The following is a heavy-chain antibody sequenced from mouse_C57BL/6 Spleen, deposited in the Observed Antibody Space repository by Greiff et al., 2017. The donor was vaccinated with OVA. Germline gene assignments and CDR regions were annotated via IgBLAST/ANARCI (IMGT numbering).Heavy chain of an antibody. V-gene: IGHV1-81*01. J-gene: IGHJ3*01. CDR2: IYPRSGNT. CDR3: ARPYYSNYGRFAY. D-gene: IGHD2-5*01. CDR1: GYTFTSYG. Sequence: QVQLQQSGAELARPGASVKLSCKASGYTFTSYGISWVKQRTGQGLEWIGEIYPRSGNTYYNEKFKGKATLTADKSSSTAYMELRSLTSEDSAVYFYARPYYSNYGRFAYWGQGTLVTVSA.